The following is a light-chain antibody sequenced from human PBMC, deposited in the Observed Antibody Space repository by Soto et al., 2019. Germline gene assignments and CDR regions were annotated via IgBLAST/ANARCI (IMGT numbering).Light chain of an antibody. CDR1: QSVSSN. CDR2: AVS. V-gene: IGKV3-15*01. CDR3: QQYNNWPPWT. J-gene: IGKJ1*01. Sequence: EIVMTQSPATLSVSPGESATLSCRASQSVSSNLAWYQEKPGQGPRLLIYAVSTRATGIPARFRGSGSGTEFTLTISSLQSEDFAVYYCQQYNNWPPWTFGQGTKVDIK.